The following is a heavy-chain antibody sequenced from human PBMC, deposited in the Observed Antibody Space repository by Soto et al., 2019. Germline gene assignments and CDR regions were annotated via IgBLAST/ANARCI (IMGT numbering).Heavy chain of an antibody. Sequence: RASVKVSCKASGYTFTGHYMHWVRQAPGQGLEWMGWINPNSGGTNYAQKFQGRVTMTRDTSIRTAYMELRRLRSDDTAVYYCASPQGSDSFNIWGQGTRVTVSS. CDR2: INPNSGGT. CDR3: ASPQGSDSFNI. CDR1: GYTFTGHY. V-gene: IGHV1-2*02. J-gene: IGHJ3*02.